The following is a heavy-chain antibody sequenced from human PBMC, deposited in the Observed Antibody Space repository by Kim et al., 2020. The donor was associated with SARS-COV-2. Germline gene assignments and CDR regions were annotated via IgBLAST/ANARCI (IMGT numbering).Heavy chain of an antibody. Sequence: GGSLRLSCATSGFTFSNYAMTWVRQAPGKGLEWVSSISGAGGKTYYADSVQGRFTISRDRSKSTLSLQMNSLRVEDTAVYFCAKTLAYCGDDCYYYYVSWGQGTLVTVSS. CDR3: AKTLAYCGDDCYYYYVS. CDR2: ISGAGGKT. J-gene: IGHJ4*02. D-gene: IGHD2-21*02. CDR1: GFTFSNYA. V-gene: IGHV3-23*01.